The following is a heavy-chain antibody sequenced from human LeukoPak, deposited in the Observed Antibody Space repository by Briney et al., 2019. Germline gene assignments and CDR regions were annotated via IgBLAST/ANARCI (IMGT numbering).Heavy chain of an antibody. J-gene: IGHJ5*02. D-gene: IGHD6-19*01. V-gene: IGHV4-31*03. CDR2: IYYSGST. Sequence: SQTLSLTCTVSGGSISSGGYYWSWIRQHPGKGLEWIGYIYYSGSTYYNPSLKSRVTISVDTSKNQFSLRLSSVTAADTAVYYCARSGDIAVAGTSFDPWGQGTLVTVSS. CDR1: GGSISSGGYY. CDR3: ARSGDIAVAGTSFDP.